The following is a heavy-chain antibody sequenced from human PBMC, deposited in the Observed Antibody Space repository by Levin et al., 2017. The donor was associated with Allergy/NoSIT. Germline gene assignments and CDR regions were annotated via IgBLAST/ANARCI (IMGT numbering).Heavy chain of an antibody. CDR2: INPNSGGT. J-gene: IGHJ3*02. CDR3: ARDMGKLERLVSGHAFDI. D-gene: IGHD1-1*01. V-gene: IGHV1-2*02. Sequence: ASVKVSCKASGYTFTGYYMHWVRQAPGQGLEWMGWINPNSGGTNYAQKFQGRVTMTRDTSISTAYMELSRLRSDDTAVYYCARDMGKLERLVSGHAFDIWGQGTMVTVSS. CDR1: GYTFTGYY.